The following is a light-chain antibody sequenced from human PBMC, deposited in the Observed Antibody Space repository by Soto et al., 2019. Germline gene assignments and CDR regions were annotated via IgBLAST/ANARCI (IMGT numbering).Light chain of an antibody. J-gene: IGKJ2*01. CDR1: QRISTN. V-gene: IGKV3-15*01. Sequence: EIVMTQSPPTLSVSPGESATLSCRASQRISTNLAWYQQKGGQPPRLLIYGASTRATGITQRFSGSGSGTDFTLTISSLQSEDFAVYYCQQYNNWPPAYTFGQGTRVESK. CDR3: QQYNNWPPAYT. CDR2: GAS.